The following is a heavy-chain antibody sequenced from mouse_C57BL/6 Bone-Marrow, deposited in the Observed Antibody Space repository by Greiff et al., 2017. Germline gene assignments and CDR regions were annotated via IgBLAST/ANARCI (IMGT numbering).Heavy chain of an antibody. D-gene: IGHD2-3*01. CDR3: ADGYPWFAY. J-gene: IGHJ3*01. V-gene: IGHV5-6*01. CDR1: GFTFSSYG. Sequence: EVRLVESGGDLVKPGGSLTLSCAASGFTFSSYGMSWVRQTPDKRLEWVATISSGGSYTYYPDSVKGRFTISRDNAKNTLYLQMSSLKSADTAMYYCADGYPWFAYWGQGTLVTVSA. CDR2: ISSGGSYT.